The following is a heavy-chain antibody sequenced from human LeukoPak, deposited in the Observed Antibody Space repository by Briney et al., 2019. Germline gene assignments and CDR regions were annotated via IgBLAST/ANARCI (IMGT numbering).Heavy chain of an antibody. Sequence: GGSLRLSCAASGFTFSSYVMSWIRQAPGKGLEWVSYISSSGSTIYYADSVKGRFTISRDNAKNSLYLQMNSLRAEDTAVYYCARAHTYYYDSSGYSPWGQGTLVTVSS. V-gene: IGHV3-11*01. CDR2: ISSSGSTI. CDR3: ARAHTYYYDSSGYSP. J-gene: IGHJ4*02. CDR1: GFTFSSYV. D-gene: IGHD3-22*01.